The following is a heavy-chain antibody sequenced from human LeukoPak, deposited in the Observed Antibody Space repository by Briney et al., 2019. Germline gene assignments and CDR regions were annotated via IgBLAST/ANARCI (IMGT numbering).Heavy chain of an antibody. CDR3: ARVGSGWYRGPYYFDY. D-gene: IGHD6-19*01. CDR2: INLSGST. CDR1: GGSFSGYY. J-gene: IGHJ4*02. Sequence: SETLSLTCAAYGGSFSGYYRSWIRQPPGQGLEWIGEINLSGSTNYNPSHKRRLTISVDTSKNQFSLKLSSVTAADTAVYYCARVGSGWYRGPYYFDYGGQGTLVTVSS. V-gene: IGHV4-34*01.